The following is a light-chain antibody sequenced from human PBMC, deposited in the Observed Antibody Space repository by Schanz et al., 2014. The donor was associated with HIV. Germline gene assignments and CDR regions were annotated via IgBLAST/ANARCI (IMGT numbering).Light chain of an antibody. CDR3: QHFDHSVVT. CDR1: QSISNTY. V-gene: IGKV3-20*01. CDR2: GAS. Sequence: ETVLTQSPGSLSLSPGERATLSCRASQSISNTYLAWYQQKPGQAPRLLLYGASRRATGIPDRFSGSGSGTDFTLTITGLEPEDFAVYYCQHFDHSVVTFGGGTKVEIK. J-gene: IGKJ4*01.